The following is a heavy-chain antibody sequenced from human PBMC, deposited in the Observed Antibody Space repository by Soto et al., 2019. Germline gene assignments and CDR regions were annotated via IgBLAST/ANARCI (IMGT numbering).Heavy chain of an antibody. CDR2: INHSGST. J-gene: IGHJ5*02. Sequence: SETLSLTCAVYGGSFSGYYWSWIRQPPGKGLEWIGEINHSGSTNYNPSLKSRVTISVDTSKNQFSLKLSSVTAADTAVYYCAGGEGVTKGGRLELRMGWFDPWGQGTLVTVSS. V-gene: IGHV4-34*01. D-gene: IGHD1-7*01. CDR1: GGSFSGYY. CDR3: AGGEGVTKGGRLELRMGWFDP.